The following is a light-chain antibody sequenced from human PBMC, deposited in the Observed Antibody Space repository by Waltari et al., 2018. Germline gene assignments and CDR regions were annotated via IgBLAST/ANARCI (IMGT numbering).Light chain of an antibody. CDR1: DPRANR. CDR3: QVWDSDGDYVV. CDR2: DDT. Sequence: SYVLTQPPSVSVAPGQTARITCGGSDPRANRVHWYQHKTGQAPRPVVYDDTDRPSGIPGRISGSNSGYTATLSITRVEAGDEADYYCQVWDSDGDYVVFGGGTKLIVL. J-gene: IGLJ2*01. V-gene: IGLV3-21*02.